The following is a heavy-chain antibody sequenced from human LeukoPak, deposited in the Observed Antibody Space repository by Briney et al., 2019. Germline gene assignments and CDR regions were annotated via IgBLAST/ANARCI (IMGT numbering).Heavy chain of an antibody. CDR2: ISGNGGNT. CDR1: GFTFSSYG. D-gene: IGHD4-17*01. J-gene: IGHJ1*01. V-gene: IGHV3-64*04. CDR3: ARGGDYGDYVQN. Sequence: PGGSLRLSCSASGFTFSSYGMHWVRQAPGKGLEYVSAISGNGGNTYYADSLKGRFTISRDNSKNTLYLQMNSLRAEDTAVYYCARGGDYGDYVQNWGQATLVTVSS.